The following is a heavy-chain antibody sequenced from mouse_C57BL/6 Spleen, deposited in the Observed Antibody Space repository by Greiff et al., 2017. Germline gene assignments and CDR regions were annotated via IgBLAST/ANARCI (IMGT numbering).Heavy chain of an antibody. CDR2: IYPSDSET. CDR3: ARGGAMDY. Sequence: QVQLQQPGAELVRPGSSVKLSCKASGYTFTSYWMDWVKQRPGQGLEWIGNIYPSDSETHYNQTFKDKATLTVDKSSSTAYMQLSSLTSEDSSVYYCARGGAMDYWGQGTSVTVSS. CDR1: GYTFTSYW. J-gene: IGHJ4*01. V-gene: IGHV1-61*01.